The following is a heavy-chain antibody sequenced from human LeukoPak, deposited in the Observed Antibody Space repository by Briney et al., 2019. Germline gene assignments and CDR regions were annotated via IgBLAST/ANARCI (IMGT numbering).Heavy chain of an antibody. CDR2: IYYSGST. J-gene: IGHJ4*02. CDR3: AGSVEMATLFDY. CDR1: GGSISSYY. D-gene: IGHD5-24*01. Sequence: SETLSLTCTVSGGSISSYYWSWIRQPPGKGLEWIGYIYYSGSTNYNPSLKSRVTISADTSKNQFSLKLSSVTAADTAVYYCAGSVEMATLFDYWGQGTLVTVSS. V-gene: IGHV4-59*01.